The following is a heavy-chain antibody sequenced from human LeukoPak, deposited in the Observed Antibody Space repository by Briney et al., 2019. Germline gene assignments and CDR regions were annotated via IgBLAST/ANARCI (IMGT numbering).Heavy chain of an antibody. V-gene: IGHV4-34*01. Sequence: SETLSLTCAVYGGSFSGYYWSWIRQPPGKGLEWIGEINHSGSTNYNPSLKSRVTISVDTSKNQFSLKLSSVTAADTAVYYCARDRRYSSSWYVYYFDYWGQGTLVTVSS. CDR2: INHSGST. D-gene: IGHD6-13*01. CDR1: GGSFSGYY. J-gene: IGHJ4*02. CDR3: ARDRRYSSSWYVYYFDY.